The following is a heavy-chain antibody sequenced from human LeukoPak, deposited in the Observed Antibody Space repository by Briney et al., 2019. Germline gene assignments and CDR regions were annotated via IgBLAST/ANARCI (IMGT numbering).Heavy chain of an antibody. CDR2: ISGSGGST. Sequence: GGSLRRSCAASGFTFSSYAMSWVRQAPGKGLEWVSAISGSGGSTYYADSVKGRFTISRDNSKNTLYLQMNSLRAEDTAVYYCAKDRNGYDYYYYYGMDVWGQGTTVTVSS. CDR1: GFTFSSYA. V-gene: IGHV3-23*01. J-gene: IGHJ6*02. D-gene: IGHD5-12*01. CDR3: AKDRNGYDYYYYYGMDV.